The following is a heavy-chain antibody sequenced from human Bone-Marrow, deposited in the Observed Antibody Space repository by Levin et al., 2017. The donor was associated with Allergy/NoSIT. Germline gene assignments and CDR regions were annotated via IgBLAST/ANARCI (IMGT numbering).Heavy chain of an antibody. CDR1: GYTFSSYG. J-gene: IGHJ4*02. Sequence: GGSLRLSCAASGYTFSSYGMHWVRQAPGKGLEWVAVLSYDGSNRYYADSVKGRFTISRDNSQNTLYLQMNSLRAGATAVYYCAKDPNSYGAGSQYYGRIWGAREWGYWGQGTLVTVSS. D-gene: IGHD3-10*01. CDR3: AKDPNSYGAGSQYYGRIWGAREWGY. V-gene: IGHV3-30*18. CDR2: LSYDGSNR.